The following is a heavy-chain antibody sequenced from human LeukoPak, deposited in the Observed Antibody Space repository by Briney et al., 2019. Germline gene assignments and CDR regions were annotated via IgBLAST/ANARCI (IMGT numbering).Heavy chain of an antibody. V-gene: IGHV4-34*01. CDR1: GGAFSGYY. D-gene: IGHD5-18*01. J-gene: IGHJ5*02. Sequence: SGTLSLTCAGFGGAFSGYYWGWIRQPPGKGVGGIGEINHSGSTNYNPSLKSRVTISVDTSKNQFSLKLSSVTAADTAVYYCTRRPHTDPGWVDPWGKGTLVTVSS. CDR3: TRRPHTDPGWVDP. CDR2: INHSGST.